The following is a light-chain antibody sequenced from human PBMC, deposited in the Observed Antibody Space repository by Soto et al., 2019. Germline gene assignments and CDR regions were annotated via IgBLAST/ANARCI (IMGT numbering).Light chain of an antibody. CDR2: WAS. Sequence: DIVMTQSPDSLAVSLGERATINCKSSQSVLYSSNNKNYLAWYQQKPGQPPKLLIYWASTRESGVPDRFSGSGSWTDFTPTISSLPAEDVAVYYCQQYYSTPLTFGQGTKVEIK. V-gene: IGKV4-1*01. CDR3: QQYYSTPLT. CDR1: QSVLYSSNNKNY. J-gene: IGKJ1*01.